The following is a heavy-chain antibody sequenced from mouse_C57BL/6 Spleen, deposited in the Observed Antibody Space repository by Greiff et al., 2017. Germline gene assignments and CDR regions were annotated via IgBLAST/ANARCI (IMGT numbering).Heavy chain of an antibody. V-gene: IGHV5-17*01. CDR3: ASPITTVPNYYAMDY. Sequence: EVKRVESGGGLVKPGGSLKLSCAASGFTFSDYGMHWVRQAPEKGLEWVAYISSGSSTIYYADTVKGRFTISRDNAKNTLFLQMTSLRSEDTAMYYCASPITTVPNYYAMDYWGQGTSVTVSS. CDR1: GFTFSDYG. D-gene: IGHD1-1*01. CDR2: ISSGSSTI. J-gene: IGHJ4*01.